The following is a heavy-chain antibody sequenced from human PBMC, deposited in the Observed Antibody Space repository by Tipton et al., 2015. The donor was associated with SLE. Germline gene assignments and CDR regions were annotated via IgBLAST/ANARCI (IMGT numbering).Heavy chain of an antibody. V-gene: IGHV4-34*01. Sequence: TLSLTCTVSGGSISSHYWSWIRQPPGKGLEWIGEINHSGSTNYNPSLKSRVTISVDTSKNQFSLKLSSVTAADTAVYYCARPAGKGATYSSGWMDAFDIWGQGTMVTVSS. CDR2: INHSGST. CDR3: ARPAGKGATYSSGWMDAFDI. CDR1: GGSISSHY. D-gene: IGHD6-19*01. J-gene: IGHJ3*02.